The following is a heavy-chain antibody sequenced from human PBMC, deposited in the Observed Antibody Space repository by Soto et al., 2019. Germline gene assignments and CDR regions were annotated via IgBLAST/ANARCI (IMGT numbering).Heavy chain of an antibody. Sequence: ASVKVSCKASGYTFTSYAMHWVRQAPGQRLEWMGWINAGNGNTKYSQKFQGRVTITRDTSASTAYMELSSLRSEDTAVYYCARAPNSVSYYYDIINYYDMDVWGQEAALTVSS. V-gene: IGHV1-3*01. CDR3: ARAPNSVSYYYDIINYYDMDV. J-gene: IGHJ6*02. CDR2: INAGNGNT. D-gene: IGHD1-26*01. CDR1: GYTFTSYA.